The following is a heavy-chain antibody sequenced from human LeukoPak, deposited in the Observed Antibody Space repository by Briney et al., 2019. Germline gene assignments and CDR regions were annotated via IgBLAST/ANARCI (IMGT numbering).Heavy chain of an antibody. CDR3: ATSPRGSGYYYYMDV. CDR2: IYSGGST. V-gene: IGHV3-66*01. J-gene: IGHJ6*03. Sequence: GGSLRLSCAASGFTVSSNYMSWVRQAPGKGLEWVSVIYSGGSTYYADSVKGRFTISRDNFKNTLYLQMNSLRAEDTAVYYCATSPRGSGYYYYMDVWGKGTTVTISS. CDR1: GFTVSSNY. D-gene: IGHD3-10*01.